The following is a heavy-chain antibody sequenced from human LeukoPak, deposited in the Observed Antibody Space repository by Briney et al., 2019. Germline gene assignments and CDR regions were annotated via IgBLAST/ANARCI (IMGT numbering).Heavy chain of an antibody. J-gene: IGHJ6*02. D-gene: IGHD2-2*01. Sequence: GASVKVSCKASGYTFIGYYMHWVRQAPGQGLEWMGWINPNSGGTNYAQKFQGRVTMTRDTSITTSYMELSRLRSDDTAVYYCARVTPIVVVPAAMVYYYYGMDVWGQGTTVTVSS. CDR1: GYTFIGYY. CDR3: ARVTPIVVVPAAMVYYYYGMDV. V-gene: IGHV1-2*02. CDR2: INPNSGGT.